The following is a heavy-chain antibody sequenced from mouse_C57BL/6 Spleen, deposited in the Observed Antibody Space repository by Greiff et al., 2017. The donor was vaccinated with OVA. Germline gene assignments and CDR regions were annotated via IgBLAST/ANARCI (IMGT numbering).Heavy chain of an antibody. D-gene: IGHD1-1*01. V-gene: IGHV1-64*01. CDR3: ARGGYYGSSDLYYFDY. CDR2: IHPNSGST. J-gene: IGHJ2*01. Sequence: QVQLQQPGAELVKPGASVKLSCKASGYSSTSYWMHWVKQRPGQGLEWIGMIHPNSGSTTYNEKFKSKATLTVDKSSSTAYMQLSSLTSEDSAVYDCARGGYYGSSDLYYFDYWGQGTTLTVSS. CDR1: GYSSTSYW.